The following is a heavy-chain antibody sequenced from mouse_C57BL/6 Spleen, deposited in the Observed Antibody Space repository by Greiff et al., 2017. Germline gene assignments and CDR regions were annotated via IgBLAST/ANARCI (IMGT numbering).Heavy chain of an antibody. Sequence: VQLQQSGAELVRPGASVKLSCTASGFNIKDDYMNWVKQRPEQGLEWIGWIDPENGDTEYASKFQGKATITAETSSNTAYLQLSSLTSEDTAVYFCTTWVDYDWFAYWGQGTMVTVSA. CDR3: TTWVDYDWFAY. J-gene: IGHJ3*01. D-gene: IGHD2-4*01. CDR1: GFNIKDDY. CDR2: IDPENGDT. V-gene: IGHV14-4*01.